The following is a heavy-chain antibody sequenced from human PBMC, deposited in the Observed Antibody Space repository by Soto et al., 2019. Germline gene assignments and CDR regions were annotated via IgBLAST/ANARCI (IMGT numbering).Heavy chain of an antibody. J-gene: IGHJ4*02. CDR2: LSGDGSTT. V-gene: IGHV3-23*01. D-gene: IGHD3-9*01. Sequence: EVQLLESGGGFVQPGESLRLSCAASGFTFSLSAMSWVRQAPGRGLDWVSSLSGDGSTTDYADSVKGRFTISRDNSKNTVHLQMNSLRAEDTAVYYCAKGPEYDILTGCDYWGQGALVTVSS. CDR1: GFTFSLSA. CDR3: AKGPEYDILTGCDY.